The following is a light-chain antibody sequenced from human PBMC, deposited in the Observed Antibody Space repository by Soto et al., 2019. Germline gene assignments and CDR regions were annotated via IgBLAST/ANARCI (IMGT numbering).Light chain of an antibody. V-gene: IGKV3-15*01. CDR1: QSVSNN. Sequence: EIVMTQSPATLSVSPGERATLSCRASQSVSNNFAWYQQKPGQVPRLLIYGVSTRATGIPARFSGSGSGTEFTLTISSLQPEDFAVYYCEQYNNWFSITFGQGTRLENK. CDR2: GVS. J-gene: IGKJ5*01. CDR3: EQYNNWFSIT.